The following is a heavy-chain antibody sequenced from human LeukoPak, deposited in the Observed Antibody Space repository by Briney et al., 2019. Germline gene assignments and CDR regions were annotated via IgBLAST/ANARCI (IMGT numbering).Heavy chain of an antibody. J-gene: IGHJ3*02. Sequence: GGSLRLSCAASGFTFSNAWMSWVRQAPGKGLEWVGRIKSKTDGGTTDYAAPVKGRFTISRDDSKNTLYLQMNSLKTEDTAVYYCTTDHFATANDAFDIWGQGTMVTVSS. D-gene: IGHD2-15*01. V-gene: IGHV3-15*01. CDR1: GFTFSNAW. CDR3: TTDHFATANDAFDI. CDR2: IKSKTDGGTT.